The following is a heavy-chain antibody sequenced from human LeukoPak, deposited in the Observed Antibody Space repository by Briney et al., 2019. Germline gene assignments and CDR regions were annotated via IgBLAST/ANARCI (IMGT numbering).Heavy chain of an antibody. CDR2: ISWYSGSI. D-gene: IGHD6-13*01. CDR3: AKESIAAAGSFDY. V-gene: IGHV3-9*03. Sequence: AGGSLRLSCAVSGFTFDDYAMHWVRQAPGKDLEWVSGISWYSGSIGYADSVKGRFTITRDNAKNSLYLQMNSLRAEDMALYYCAKESIAAAGSFDYWGQGTLVTVSS. J-gene: IGHJ4*02. CDR1: GFTFDDYA.